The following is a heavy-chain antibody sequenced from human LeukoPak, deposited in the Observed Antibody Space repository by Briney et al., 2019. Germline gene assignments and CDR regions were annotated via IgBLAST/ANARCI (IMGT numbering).Heavy chain of an antibody. Sequence: ASVKVSCKASGGTFSSYAISWVRQAPGQGLEWMGWISAYNGNTNYAQKLQGRVTMTTDTSTSTAYMELMSLRSDDTAVYYCARPTYYYDTTRDYYYYYYMDVWGKGTTVTVSS. V-gene: IGHV1-18*01. CDR2: ISAYNGNT. CDR1: GGTFSSYA. CDR3: ARPTYYYDTTRDYYYYYYMDV. J-gene: IGHJ6*03. D-gene: IGHD3-22*01.